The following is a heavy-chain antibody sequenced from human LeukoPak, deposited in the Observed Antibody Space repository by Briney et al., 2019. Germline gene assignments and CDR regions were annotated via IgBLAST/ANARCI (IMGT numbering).Heavy chain of an antibody. CDR2: IYYSGST. J-gene: IGHJ6*02. Sequence: SETLSLTCTVSGGSISSYYWSWIRQPPGKGLEWIGYIYYSGSTNYNPSLKSRVTISVDTSKNQFSLKLSSVTAADTAVYYCARDRVVPAAVYYYYYGMDVWGQGTTVTVSS. D-gene: IGHD2-2*01. CDR3: ARDRVVPAAVYYYYYGMDV. V-gene: IGHV4-59*01. CDR1: GGSISSYY.